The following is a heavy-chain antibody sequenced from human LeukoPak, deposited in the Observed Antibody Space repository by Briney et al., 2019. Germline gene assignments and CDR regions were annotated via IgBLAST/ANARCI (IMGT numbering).Heavy chain of an antibody. CDR2: LNSDGSST. CDR1: GFTFSSYW. J-gene: IGHJ5*02. CDR3: AKAVGQWLVASP. D-gene: IGHD6-19*01. V-gene: IGHV3-74*01. Sequence: PGGSLRLSCAASGFTFSSYWMHWVHQAPGKGLVWVSRLNSDGSSTNYADSVKGRFTISRDNAKNTLYLQMNSLRAEDTAVYYCAKAVGQWLVASPWGQGTLVTVSS.